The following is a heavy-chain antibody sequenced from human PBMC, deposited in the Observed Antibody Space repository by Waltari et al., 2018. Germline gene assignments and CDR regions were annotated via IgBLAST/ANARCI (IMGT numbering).Heavy chain of an antibody. D-gene: IGHD4-17*01. CDR1: GGTFSRYA. J-gene: IGHJ3*02. CDR2: IIPIFGTA. CDR3: ARDDYGGQTRAFDI. Sequence: QVQLVQSGAEVKKPGSSVKVSCKASGGTFSRYAISWVRQAPVQGLEWMGGIIPIFGTANYAQKFQGRVTITTDESTSTAYMELSSLRSEDTTVYYCARDDYGGQTRAFDIWGQGTMVTVSS. V-gene: IGHV1-69*05.